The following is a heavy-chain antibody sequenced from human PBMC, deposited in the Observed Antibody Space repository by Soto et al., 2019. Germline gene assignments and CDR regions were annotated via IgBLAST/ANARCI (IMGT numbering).Heavy chain of an antibody. V-gene: IGHV3-15*01. D-gene: IGHD6-19*01. Sequence: LRLSCAASGFTFSNAWMSWVRQAPGKGLEWVGRIKSKTDGGTTDYAAPVKGRFTISRDDSKNTLYLQMNSLKTEDTAVYYCTTGSSGWPFDYWGQGTLVTVSS. CDR2: IKSKTDGGTT. J-gene: IGHJ4*02. CDR1: GFTFSNAW. CDR3: TTGSSGWPFDY.